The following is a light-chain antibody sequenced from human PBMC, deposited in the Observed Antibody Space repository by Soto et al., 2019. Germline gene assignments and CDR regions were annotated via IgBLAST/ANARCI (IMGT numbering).Light chain of an antibody. CDR2: GVS. J-gene: IGLJ1*01. Sequence: QSALTQPASVSGSPGQSITISCTGTTSDVGGYNYVSWYQQHPGKAPKLMIYGVSIRPSGASDRFSGSKSGNTASLTISGLQAEDEADYYCSSYTSSRTYVLGTGTKLTVL. CDR3: SSYTSSRTYV. CDR1: TSDVGGYNY. V-gene: IGLV2-14*01.